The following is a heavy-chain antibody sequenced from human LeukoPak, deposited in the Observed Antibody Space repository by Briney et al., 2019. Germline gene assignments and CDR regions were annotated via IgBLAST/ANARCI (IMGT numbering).Heavy chain of an antibody. CDR3: ARDPTTYYYMDV. V-gene: IGHV3-74*01. CDR2: INSDGSSR. D-gene: IGHD4-11*01. J-gene: IGHJ6*03. Sequence: GGSLRLSCAASGFTFSSHWMHWVRQAPGKGLEWVSRINSDGSSRSFADYVRGRVTISRDNAKNTLYLQMNSLRAEDTAVYYCARDPTTYYYMDVWGKGTTVTVSS. CDR1: GFTFSSHW.